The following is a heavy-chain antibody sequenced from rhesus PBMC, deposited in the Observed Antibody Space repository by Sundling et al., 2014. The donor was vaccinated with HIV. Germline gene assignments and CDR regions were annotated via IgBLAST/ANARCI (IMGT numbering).Heavy chain of an antibody. J-gene: IGHJ1*01. CDR2: ISYDGSKK. D-gene: IGHD3-3*01. Sequence: EVQLVESGGGLVQPGGSLRLSCAASGIIFRSYGMHWVRQAPGKGLEWVAIISYDGSKKYYADSVKDRFTISRDNSKNMLYLQMNNLKLEDTAVYYCASPLDYVNFHSEYFEVWGQGALVTVSS. CDR1: GIIFRSYG. CDR3: ASPLDYVNFHSEYFEV. V-gene: IGHV3-54*02.